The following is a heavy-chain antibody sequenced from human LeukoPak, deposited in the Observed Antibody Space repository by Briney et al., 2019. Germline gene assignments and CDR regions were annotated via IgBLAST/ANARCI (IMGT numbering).Heavy chain of an antibody. V-gene: IGHV3-30-3*01. CDR2: IPYDGSRK. CDR3: ARDGASRGAPDDY. D-gene: IGHD2-15*01. Sequence: PGSPLRLSCAASGFTFSSYAMHWVRQAPVKGLDWVAVIPYDGSRKYYADSVQGRFTISRDNSKNTLYLQMNSLRAEDTAVYYCARDGASRGAPDDYWGQGTLVTVSS. CDR1: GFTFSSYA. J-gene: IGHJ4*02.